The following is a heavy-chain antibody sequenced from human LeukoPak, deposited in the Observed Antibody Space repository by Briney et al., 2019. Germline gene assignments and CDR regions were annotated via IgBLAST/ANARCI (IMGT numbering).Heavy chain of an antibody. D-gene: IGHD2-8*02. CDR1: GFPFTSGFTFSDYY. CDR3: ARGGTGAFDY. Sequence: GGSLRLSCAASGFPFTSGFTFSDYYMSWIRQAPGKALEWVSYISSTSAYTSYADSVKGRFTISRDNANNSLFLQINGLRAEDTAIYYCARGGTGAFDYWGQGTLVTVSS. J-gene: IGHJ4*02. CDR2: ISSTSAYT. V-gene: IGHV3-11*06.